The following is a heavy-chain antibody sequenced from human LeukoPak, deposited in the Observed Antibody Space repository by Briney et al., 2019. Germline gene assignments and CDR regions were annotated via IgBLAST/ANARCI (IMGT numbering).Heavy chain of an antibody. V-gene: IGHV4-59*08. CDR1: GGSISSYY. CDR2: IYYSGST. J-gene: IGHJ4*02. Sequence: PSETLSLTCTASGGSISSYYWSWIRQPPGKGLEWIGYIYYSGSTNYNPSLKSRVTISVDTSKNQFSLKLSSVIAADTAVYYCARHERGFGELLGWDYWGQGTLVTVSS. D-gene: IGHD3-10*01. CDR3: ARHERGFGELLGWDY.